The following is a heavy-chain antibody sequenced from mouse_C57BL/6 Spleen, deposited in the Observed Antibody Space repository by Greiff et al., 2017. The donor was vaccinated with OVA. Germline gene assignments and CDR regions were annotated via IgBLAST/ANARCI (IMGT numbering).Heavy chain of an antibody. Sequence: EVQLQQSVAELVRPGASVKLSCTASGFNIKNTYMHWVKQRHEQGLEWIGRIDPANGTTNYAPKFQGTATLTADPSSTTAYLQLRSLTSEDTASYYCARIYYYGSSPFSVGVWGTGTTVTVSS. V-gene: IGHV14-3*01. J-gene: IGHJ1*03. D-gene: IGHD1-1*01. CDR1: GFNIKNTY. CDR3: ARIYYYGSSPFSVGV. CDR2: IDPANGTT.